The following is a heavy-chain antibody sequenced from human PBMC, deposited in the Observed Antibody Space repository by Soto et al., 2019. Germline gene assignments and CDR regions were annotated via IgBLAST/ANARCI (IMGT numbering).Heavy chain of an antibody. D-gene: IGHD1-20*01. CDR3: ARGIRYNWNDAGYYYMDV. V-gene: IGHV3-33*01. CDR2: IWYDGSNK. J-gene: IGHJ6*03. Sequence: GGSLRLSCAASGFTFSSYGMHWVRQAPGKGLEWVAVIWYDGSNKYYADSVKGRFTISRDNSKNTLYLQMNSLRAEDTAVYYCARGIRYNWNDAGYYYMDVWGKGTTVTVSS. CDR1: GFTFSSYG.